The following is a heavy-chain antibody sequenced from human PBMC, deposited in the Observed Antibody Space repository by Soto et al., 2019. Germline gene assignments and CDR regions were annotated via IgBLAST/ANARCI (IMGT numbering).Heavy chain of an antibody. CDR2: ICYDGSNK. D-gene: IGHD3-22*01. V-gene: IGHV3-33*01. J-gene: IGHJ4*02. CDR3: ARGSTYYYDSSGRRTSHRPLDY. CDR1: GFTFGSYG. Sequence: GGSLRLSCAASGFTFGSYGMHWVRQAPGKGLEWVVLICYDGSNKYYADSVKGRFTISRDNTKNTLYLEVSSLRDEDLAVYYCARGSTYYYDSSGRRTSHRPLDYWGQGTLVTVSS.